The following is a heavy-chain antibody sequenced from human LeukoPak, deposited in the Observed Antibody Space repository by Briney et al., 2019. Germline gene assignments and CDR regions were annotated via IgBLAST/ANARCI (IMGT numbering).Heavy chain of an antibody. D-gene: IGHD3-10*01. J-gene: IGHJ4*02. CDR1: GFSFSYHS. CDR2: LSSSRSTR. V-gene: IGHV3-48*04. Sequence: GGSLRLSCAAFGFSFSYHSMNWVRQAPGKGLEWISYLSSSRSTRLYADSVKGRFTISRDNGKNSLYLQMNSLRVEDTAVYYCAKLAKYFYGSETFYFFEHWGQGTPVTASS. CDR3: AKLAKYFYGSETFYFFEH.